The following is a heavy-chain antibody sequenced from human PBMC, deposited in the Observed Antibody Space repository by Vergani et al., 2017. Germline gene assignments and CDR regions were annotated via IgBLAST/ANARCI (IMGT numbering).Heavy chain of an antibody. J-gene: IGHJ4*02. CDR3: ARAPGLRPFDY. CDR2: ISSSSSYI. V-gene: IGHV3-21*01. CDR1: GFTFSSYS. Sequence: EVQLVESGGGLVKPGGSLRLSCAASGFTFSSYSMNWVRQAPGKGLEWVSSISSSSSYIYYADSVKGRFTISRDNAKNSLDLQMNSLRAEDTAVYYCARAPGLRPFDYWGQGTLVTVSS.